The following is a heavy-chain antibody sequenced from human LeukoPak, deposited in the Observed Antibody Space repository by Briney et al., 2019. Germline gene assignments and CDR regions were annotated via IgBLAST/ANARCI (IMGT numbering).Heavy chain of an antibody. V-gene: IGHV1-18*01. J-gene: IGHJ5*02. CDR3: ARVGRAVAGTWYNWFDP. D-gene: IGHD6-19*01. Sequence: ASVKVSCKASGYTFTSYGISWVRQAPGQGLEWMGWISAYNGNTNYAQKLQGRVTMTTDTSKSTAYVELRSLRSDDTAVYYCARVGRAVAGTWYNWFDPWGQGTLVTVSS. CDR1: GYTFTSYG. CDR2: ISAYNGNT.